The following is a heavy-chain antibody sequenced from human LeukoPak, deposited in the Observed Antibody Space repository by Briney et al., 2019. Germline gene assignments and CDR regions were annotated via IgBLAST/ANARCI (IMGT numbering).Heavy chain of an antibody. Sequence: GALRLSCAASGFTFSNAWMSWVRQAPGKGLEWVGRIKSKTDGGTTDYAAPVKGRFTISRDDSKNTLYLQMNSLKTEDTAVYYCTTSLLLWELLLWGQGTMVTVSS. CDR1: GFTFSNAW. V-gene: IGHV3-15*01. D-gene: IGHD1-26*01. CDR3: TTSLLLWELLL. J-gene: IGHJ3*01. CDR2: IKSKTDGGTT.